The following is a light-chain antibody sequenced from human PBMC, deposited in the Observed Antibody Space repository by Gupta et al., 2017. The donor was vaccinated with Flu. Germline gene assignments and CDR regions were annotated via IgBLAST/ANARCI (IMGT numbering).Light chain of an antibody. CDR3: QQYYRPPLYS. CDR1: QSVLYSSNNKNY. V-gene: IGKV4-1*01. Sequence: IVMNQSSDSLAVSLGERATINCKSSQSVLYSSNNKNYLAWYQQKPGQPPKLLIYWASTRESGVPDRFSGSGSGTDFTLTISSLKAEDVAVYYCQQYYRPPLYSFGQGTKLEIK. CDR2: WAS. J-gene: IGKJ2*03.